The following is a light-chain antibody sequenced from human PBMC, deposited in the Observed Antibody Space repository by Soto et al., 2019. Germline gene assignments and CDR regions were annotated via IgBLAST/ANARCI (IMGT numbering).Light chain of an antibody. CDR1: NSDVGGYNY. Sequence: QSALTQPASVSGSPGQSIAISCTGTNSDVGGYNYVSWYQHHPGKAPKLIIYEVSNRPSGVSNRFSGSKSGNTASLTISGLQAEDEADYYCSSYTSSTPWVFGGGTKVTVL. J-gene: IGLJ3*02. CDR2: EVS. CDR3: SSYTSSTPWV. V-gene: IGLV2-14*01.